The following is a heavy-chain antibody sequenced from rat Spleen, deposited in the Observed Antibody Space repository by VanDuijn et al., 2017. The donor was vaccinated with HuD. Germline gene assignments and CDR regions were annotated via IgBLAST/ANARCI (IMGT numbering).Heavy chain of an antibody. J-gene: IGHJ2*01. CDR2: IWGDGST. V-gene: IGHV2-77*01. CDR3: AEASGQLGDY. Sequence: QVQLKESGPDLVQPSQTLSLTCTVAGFSLTSYNVHWVRQPPGKGLEWMGIIWGDGSTNYNSALKSRLSISRDTSKSQVFLTMNNLQTDDTAVYYCAEASGQLGDYWGQGVMVTVSS. D-gene: IGHD5-1*01. CDR1: GFSLTSYN.